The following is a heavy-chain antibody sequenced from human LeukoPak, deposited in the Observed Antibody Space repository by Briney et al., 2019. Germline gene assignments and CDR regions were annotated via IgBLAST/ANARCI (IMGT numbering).Heavy chain of an antibody. CDR3: ARATIAYSSSWYPFDY. D-gene: IGHD6-13*01. J-gene: IGHJ4*02. CDR2: IYYSGTT. Sequence: TSETLSLTCTVAGGSISSYYWSWIRQPPGKGLEWIGYIYYSGTTNYNPPLKSRVTISVDTSKNQFSLKLSSVTAADTAVYYCARATIAYSSSWYPFDYWGQGTLVTVSS. V-gene: IGHV4-59*01. CDR1: GGSISSYY.